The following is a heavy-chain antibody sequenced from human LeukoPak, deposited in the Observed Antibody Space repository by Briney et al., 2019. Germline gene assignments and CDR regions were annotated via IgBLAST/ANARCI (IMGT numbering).Heavy chain of an antibody. D-gene: IGHD3-22*01. CDR1: GFSFSSNS. V-gene: IGHV3-48*01. CDR2: ISGSSSTI. J-gene: IGHJ4*02. Sequence: GGSLRLSCAASGFSFSSNSMNWVRQAPGKGLEWVSYISGSSSTIYYADSVKGRFTISRDNAKNSLYLQMNSLRAEDTAVYYCAKDSTMIVVVTYRGYYFDYWGQGTLVTVSS. CDR3: AKDSTMIVVVTYRGYYFDY.